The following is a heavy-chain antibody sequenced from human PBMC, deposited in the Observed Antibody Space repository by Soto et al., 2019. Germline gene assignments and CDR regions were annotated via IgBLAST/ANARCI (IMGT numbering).Heavy chain of an antibody. Sequence: EVQLLESGGGLVQPGGSLRLSCAASGFTFSSYAMSWVRQAPGKGLEWVSAISGSGGSTYYADSVKGRFTISRDNSKNTLYLQMNSLRAEDTAVYDCAKDHEYSSSWLSSHIWFDAWGQGSLVTVSS. V-gene: IGHV3-23*01. CDR3: AKDHEYSSSWLSSHIWFDA. J-gene: IGHJ5*02. D-gene: IGHD6-13*01. CDR1: GFTFSSYA. CDR2: ISGSGGST.